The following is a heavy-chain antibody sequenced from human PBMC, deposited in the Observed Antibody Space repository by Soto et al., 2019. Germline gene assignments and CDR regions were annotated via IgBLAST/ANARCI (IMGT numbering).Heavy chain of an antibody. J-gene: IGHJ4*03. CDR2: IYHGGTT. D-gene: IGHD3-10*01. CDR3: ARVYVMVVAESTFDY. Sequence: PSETLSLTCTVSGDSISSGAYWGWIRQPPGEGPERIASIYHGGTTFYNPSLKRRISISVDTSKNQFSLRLTSVTAADTDTYYCARVYVMVVAESTFDYWGTGTLVTVSS. CDR1: GDSISSGAY. V-gene: IGHV4-38-2*02.